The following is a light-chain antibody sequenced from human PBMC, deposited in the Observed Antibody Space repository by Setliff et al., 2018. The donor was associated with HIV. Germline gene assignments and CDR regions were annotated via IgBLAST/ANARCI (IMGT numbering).Light chain of an antibody. J-gene: IGLJ1*01. V-gene: IGLV2-23*01. Sequence: QSALTQPASVSGSPGQSITISCTGTSSDIGRYNLVSWYQQYPGEAPKLMIYQATKRPSGVSNRFSGSKSGNTASLTISGLQAEDEADYCCCSNTGSNTYVFGSGTKVTVL. CDR2: QAT. CDR1: SSDIGRYNL. CDR3: CSNTGSNTYV.